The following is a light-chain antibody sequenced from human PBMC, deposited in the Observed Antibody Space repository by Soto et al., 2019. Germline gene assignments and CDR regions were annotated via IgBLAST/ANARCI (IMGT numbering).Light chain of an antibody. J-gene: IGKJ2*01. Sequence: DIQMTQSPSSLSAAVGDRVTITCRASENIRTYLNWYQQKPGEAPKFLIYDASTLDTGVPSRFTGGGSGTEFTFTISSLQPEDFATYYCQQSYTTPNSFGQGTKVDIK. V-gene: IGKV1-39*01. CDR1: ENIRTY. CDR3: QQSYTTPNS. CDR2: DAS.